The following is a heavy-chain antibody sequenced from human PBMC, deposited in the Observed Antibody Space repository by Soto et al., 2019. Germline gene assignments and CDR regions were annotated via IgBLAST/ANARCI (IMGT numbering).Heavy chain of an antibody. V-gene: IGHV3-30*18. CDR3: AKAPLNEDFGYYDSSGYWGPLDY. CDR1: GFTFSSYG. J-gene: IGHJ4*02. D-gene: IGHD3-22*01. CDR2: ISYDGSNK. Sequence: QVQLVESGGGVVQPGRSLRLSCAASGFTFSSYGMHWVRQAPGKGLQWVAVISYDGSNKYYADSVKGRFTISRDNSKNTLYLHVNSLRPEDTSVYYCAKAPLNEDFGYYDSSGYWGPLDYWGQGTLVTVSS.